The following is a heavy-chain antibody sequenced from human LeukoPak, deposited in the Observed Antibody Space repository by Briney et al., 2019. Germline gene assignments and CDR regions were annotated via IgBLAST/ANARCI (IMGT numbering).Heavy chain of an antibody. V-gene: IGHV4-39*01. CDR1: GGSISSSSYY. CDR2: IYYSGST. CDR3: ARGLTPDAFDV. J-gene: IGHJ3*01. Sequence: SETLSLTCTVSGGSISSSSYYWGWIRQPPGKGLEWIGSIYYSGSTYYNPSLKSRVTISVDTSKNQFSLKLSSVTAAKTAVYYCARGLTPDAFDVWGQGTMVTVSS.